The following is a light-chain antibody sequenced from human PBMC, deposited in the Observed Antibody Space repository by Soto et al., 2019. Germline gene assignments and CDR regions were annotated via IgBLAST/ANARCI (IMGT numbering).Light chain of an antibody. V-gene: IGKV3-15*01. CDR2: GAS. CDR1: QTVSSN. Sequence: EIVMTQSPATLSVSPGERATLSGRASQTVSSNLAWYQQKPGQAPRLLIHGASTRAAGIPARFSGSGSGTEFTRTISSLQSEDFAVYYCQQYNDWPPFTVGPGTRVDIK. J-gene: IGKJ3*01. CDR3: QQYNDWPPFT.